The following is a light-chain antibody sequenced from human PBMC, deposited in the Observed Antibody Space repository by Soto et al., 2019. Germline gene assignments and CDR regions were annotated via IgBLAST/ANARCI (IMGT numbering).Light chain of an antibody. CDR3: SSHAGINNVV. J-gene: IGLJ3*02. CDR1: SSDVGGYNY. Sequence: QSALTQPRSVSGSPGQSVTIPCTGTSSDVGGYNYVSWYQQHPGKAPKLMIYEVTKRPSGVPDRFSGSKSGNTASLTVSGLQAEDEADYYCSSHAGINNVVFGGGTQLTVL. CDR2: EVT. V-gene: IGLV2-8*01.